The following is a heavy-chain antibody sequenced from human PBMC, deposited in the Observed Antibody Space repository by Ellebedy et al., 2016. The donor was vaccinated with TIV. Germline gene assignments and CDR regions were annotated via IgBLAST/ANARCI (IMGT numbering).Heavy chain of an antibody. V-gene: IGHV3-7*01. CDR2: INKDGSGE. J-gene: IGHJ2*01. CDR1: GFTFSRYW. Sequence: GGSLRLSXAGSGFTFSRYWMNWVRQAPGKGLEWVAKINKDGSGEDYEDSVKGRFTISRDNAKNLLYLQMNSLRADDTAIYYCARPYCTGDSCYSDYYFDLWGRGTLVTVSS. CDR3: ARPYCTGDSCYSDYYFDL. D-gene: IGHD2-15*01.